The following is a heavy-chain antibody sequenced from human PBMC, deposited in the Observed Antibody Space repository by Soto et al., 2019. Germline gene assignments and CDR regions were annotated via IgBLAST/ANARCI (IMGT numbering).Heavy chain of an antibody. CDR3: ARQRTLVVTQAYFDV. J-gene: IGHJ4*02. V-gene: IGHV4-39*01. CDR1: GDSISSRSCY. D-gene: IGHD2-21*02. CDR2: IYYSGST. Sequence: SETLSLTCTVTGDSISSRSCYWGWILQPPGKGLEWIGSIYYSGSTYNNPSLRSRVSMSIDTSKDQFSLKLKSVTAADTALYFCARQRTLVVTQAYFDVSGPGSLVTVSS.